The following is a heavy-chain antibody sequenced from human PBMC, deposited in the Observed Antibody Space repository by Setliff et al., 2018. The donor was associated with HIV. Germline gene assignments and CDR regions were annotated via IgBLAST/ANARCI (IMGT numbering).Heavy chain of an antibody. D-gene: IGHD3-9*01. V-gene: IGHV3-48*03. CDR3: AKTIGRYLDIFDN. Sequence: GGSLRLSCAASGFTFSNYEMSWVRQAPGKGPEWASYITGSGDTIYYADSVKGRFTMSRDNAKDSVYLQMNTLRVEDTAVYYCAKTIGRYLDIFDNWGQGTLVTVSS. J-gene: IGHJ4*02. CDR2: ITGSGDTI. CDR1: GFTFSNYE.